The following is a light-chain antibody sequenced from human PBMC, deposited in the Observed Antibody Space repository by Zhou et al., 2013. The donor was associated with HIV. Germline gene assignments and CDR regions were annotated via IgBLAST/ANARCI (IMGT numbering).Light chain of an antibody. CDR3: QQYHSDPWT. CDR1: QGISNY. J-gene: IGKJ1*01. CDR2: AAS. V-gene: IGKV1-27*01. Sequence: DIQMTQSPSSLSASVGDRVTITCRASQGISNYLAWYQQKPGKVPKLLIYAASTLQSGVPSRFSGSGSGTDFSLTISGLQANDSATFHCQQYHSDPWTFGQGTTLEIK.